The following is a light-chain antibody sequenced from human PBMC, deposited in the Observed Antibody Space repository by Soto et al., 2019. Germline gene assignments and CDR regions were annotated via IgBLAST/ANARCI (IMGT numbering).Light chain of an antibody. J-gene: IGKJ1*01. V-gene: IGKV3-11*01. CDR1: QSVSSY. Sequence: EIVLTQSPATLSLSPGERATLSCRASQSVSSYLAWYQQKPGQAPRLLIYDASNRATGIPARFSGSGSGTDFTLTISSLQPDDFATYYCQLYNTYSGTFGQGTKVDI. CDR2: DAS. CDR3: QLYNTYSGT.